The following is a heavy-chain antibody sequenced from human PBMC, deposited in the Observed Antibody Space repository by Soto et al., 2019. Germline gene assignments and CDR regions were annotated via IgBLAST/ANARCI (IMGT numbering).Heavy chain of an antibody. J-gene: IGHJ4*02. CDR1: GFTFSSYS. V-gene: IGHV3-21*05. D-gene: IGHD5-12*01. Sequence: EVQLVESGGGLVQPGGSLRLSCAASGFTFSSYSMNWVRQAPGKGLEWVSYISSSSSYIYYADSVKGRFTISRDNAKNSLYLQMNSLRAEDTAVYYCARDLWFNTITWGQGTLVTVSS. CDR3: ARDLWFNTIT. CDR2: ISSSSSYI.